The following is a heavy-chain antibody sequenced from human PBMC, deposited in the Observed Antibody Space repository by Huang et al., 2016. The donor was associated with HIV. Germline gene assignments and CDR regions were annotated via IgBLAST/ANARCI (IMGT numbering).Heavy chain of an antibody. V-gene: IGHV3-21*01. CDR2: MSSSSSYI. CDR3: ATAPPYYYDSSGYYYGQDY. Sequence: EVQLVESGGNLVKPGGSLRLSCAASGFTFSSYSMNWVRQAPGKGLEWVSSMSSSSSYIYYADSVKGRFTISRDNAKNSLYLQMSSLRAEDTAVYYCATAPPYYYDSSGYYYGQDYWGQGTLVTVSS. CDR1: GFTFSSYS. J-gene: IGHJ4*02. D-gene: IGHD3-22*01.